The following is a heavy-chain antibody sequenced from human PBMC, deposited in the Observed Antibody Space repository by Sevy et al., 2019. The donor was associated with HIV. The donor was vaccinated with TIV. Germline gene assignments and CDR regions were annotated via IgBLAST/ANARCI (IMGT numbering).Heavy chain of an antibody. CDR3: ARDIDSSGYSYAFDL. CDR1: GFIFSNYE. Sequence: GGSLRLSCKASGFIFSNYEMNWVRQAPGKGLEWVSYISPSGHAIYYADSVKGRFTVSRDNAKKSLYLQMNSLRGDDTALYYCARDIDSSGYSYAFDLWGQGTMVTVSS. CDR2: ISPSGHAI. J-gene: IGHJ3*01. D-gene: IGHD3-22*01. V-gene: IGHV3-48*03.